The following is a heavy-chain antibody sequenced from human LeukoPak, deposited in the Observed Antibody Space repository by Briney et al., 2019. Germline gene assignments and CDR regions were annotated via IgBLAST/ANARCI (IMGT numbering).Heavy chain of an antibody. J-gene: IGHJ4*02. Sequence: GGSLRLSCAASGFTFSSCSLNWVRQAPGKGPEWVSYISSSSGIIYYADSVKGRFTISRDNAKNSLYLQMNSLRDEDTALYYCARDTYFDYWGQGTLVTVSS. V-gene: IGHV3-48*02. CDR2: ISSSSGII. CDR3: ARDTYFDY. CDR1: GFTFSSCS.